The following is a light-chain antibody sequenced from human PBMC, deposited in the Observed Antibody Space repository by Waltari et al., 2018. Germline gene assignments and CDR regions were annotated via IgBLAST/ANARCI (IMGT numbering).Light chain of an antibody. CDR2: GTS. Sequence: CRATQSVSHNNLAWYQQKGGQAPRLLIYGTSSRATGIPDRFSGSGSGTDFTLSISRLEPEDYGVYYCQQYAGTLITFGGGTKVEI. V-gene: IGKV3-20*01. CDR3: QQYAGTLIT. J-gene: IGKJ4*01. CDR1: QSVSHNN.